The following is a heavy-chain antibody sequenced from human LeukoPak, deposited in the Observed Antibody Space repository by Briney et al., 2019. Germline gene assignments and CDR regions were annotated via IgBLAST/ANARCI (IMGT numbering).Heavy chain of an antibody. V-gene: IGHV1-2*02. CDR2: INPNSGGT. Sequence: GASVKVSCKASGYTFTGYYMHWVRQAPGQGLEWMGWINPNSGGTNYAQKFQGRVTMTRDTSISTAYMELSRLRSDDTAVYHCARRPITMIVVGNYWGQGTLVTVSS. D-gene: IGHD3-22*01. CDR1: GYTFTGYY. CDR3: ARRPITMIVVGNY. J-gene: IGHJ4*02.